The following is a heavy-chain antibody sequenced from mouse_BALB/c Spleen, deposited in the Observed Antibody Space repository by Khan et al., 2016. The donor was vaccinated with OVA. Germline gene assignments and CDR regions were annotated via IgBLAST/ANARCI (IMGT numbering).Heavy chain of an antibody. D-gene: IGHD2-14*01. Sequence: QVQLQQPGAELAKPGASVKMSCKASGYTFTTYWMHWVKQRPGQGLEWIGYINPSTGYTEYNQKFKDKTTLTADKSSSTAYMQLSSLTSEDSAVYYCTRLGTTGGWFAYWGQGTLVTVSA. CDR1: GYTFTTYW. V-gene: IGHV1-7*01. CDR2: INPSTGYT. J-gene: IGHJ3*01. CDR3: TRLGTTGGWFAY.